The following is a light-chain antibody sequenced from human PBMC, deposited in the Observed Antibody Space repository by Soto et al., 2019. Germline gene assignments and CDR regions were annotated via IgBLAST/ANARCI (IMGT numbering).Light chain of an antibody. Sequence: QSALTQPASVSGSPGQSITISCTGTSSDIGAYDYVSWYQQHPGKAPKLMIYKVTSRPSGVSIRFSGSKSGSAASLTISGLQAKDEADYYCSSYSGISHWVFGGGTKLTVL. J-gene: IGLJ3*02. CDR1: SSDIGAYDY. V-gene: IGLV2-14*01. CDR2: KVT. CDR3: SSYSGISHWV.